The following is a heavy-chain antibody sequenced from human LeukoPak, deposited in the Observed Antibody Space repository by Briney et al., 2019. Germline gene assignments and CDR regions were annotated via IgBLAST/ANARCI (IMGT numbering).Heavy chain of an antibody. V-gene: IGHV1-18*01. D-gene: IGHD6-19*01. CDR1: GYTFTSYD. CDR2: ISAYNGNT. Sequence: ASVKVSCKASGYTFTSYDINWVRQATGQGLEWMGWISAYNGNTNYAQKLQGRVTMTTDTSTSTAYMELRSLRSDDTAVYYCARAVAVAYYFDYWGQGTLVTVSS. J-gene: IGHJ4*02. CDR3: ARAVAVAYYFDY.